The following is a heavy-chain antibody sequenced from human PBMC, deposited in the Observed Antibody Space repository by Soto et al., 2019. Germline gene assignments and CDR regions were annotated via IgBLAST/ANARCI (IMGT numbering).Heavy chain of an antibody. Sequence: ASVKVSCKASGGTFSTSSITWVRQVPGQGLEWLGGIIPMFGSTNYAQKFQGRVSITADESTTTAYMELSSLKSEDTAVYYCARVLGSRRTHAFDIWGQGTMVTVSS. CDR1: GGTFSTSS. J-gene: IGHJ3*02. D-gene: IGHD6-13*01. V-gene: IGHV1-69*13. CDR3: ARVLGSRRTHAFDI. CDR2: IIPMFGST.